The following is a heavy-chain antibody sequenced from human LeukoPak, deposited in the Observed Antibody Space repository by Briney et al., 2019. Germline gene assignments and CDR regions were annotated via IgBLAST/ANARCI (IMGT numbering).Heavy chain of an antibody. CDR1: GGSFSGYY. CDR2: INHSGST. D-gene: IGHD3-22*01. J-gene: IGHJ3*02. CDR3: ARWGHYYDSSGYYYLDAFDI. V-gene: IGHV4-34*01. Sequence: TSETLSLTCVVYGGSFSGYYWSWIRQPPGKGLEWIGEINHSGSTYYNPSLKSRVTISVDTSKNQFSLKLSSVTAADTAVYYCARWGHYYDSSGYYYLDAFDIWGQGTMVTVSS.